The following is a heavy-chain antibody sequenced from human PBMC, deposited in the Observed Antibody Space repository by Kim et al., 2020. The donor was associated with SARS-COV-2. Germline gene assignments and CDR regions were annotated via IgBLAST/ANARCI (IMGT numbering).Heavy chain of an antibody. CDR1: GGSFSNYY. Sequence: SETLSLTCAVYGGSFSNYYWSWICQSPGKGLEWLGQIHHGGSTNYNPSLKSRVTMSLDTSKNQFSLNLYSVTAADTALYYCASHCNTTRCYVSFDSWGQGTPVTVSP. D-gene: IGHD2-2*01. V-gene: IGHV4-34*01. J-gene: IGHJ4*02. CDR3: ASHCNTTRCYVSFDS. CDR2: IHHGGST.